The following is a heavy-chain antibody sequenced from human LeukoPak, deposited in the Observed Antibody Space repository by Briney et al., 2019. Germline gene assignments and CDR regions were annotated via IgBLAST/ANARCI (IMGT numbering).Heavy chain of an antibody. CDR1: GGSISSYY. Sequence: PSETLSLTCTVSGGSISSYYWSWIRQPPGKGLEWIGYIHYSGSTNYNPSLKSRVTISVDTSKNQFSLKLSSVTAADTAVYYCARARGARITMIVVVDYFDYWGQGTLVTVSS. J-gene: IGHJ4*02. CDR2: IHYSGST. V-gene: IGHV4-59*01. CDR3: ARARGARITMIVVVDYFDY. D-gene: IGHD3-22*01.